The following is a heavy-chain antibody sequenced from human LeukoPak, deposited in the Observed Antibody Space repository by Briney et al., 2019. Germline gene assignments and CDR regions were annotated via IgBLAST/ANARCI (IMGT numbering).Heavy chain of an antibody. Sequence: GGSLRLSCAASGFTFSSYSMNWVRQAPGKGLEWVALIWYDGSKKFYTDSVKGRFTISRDNSKNTLYLQMNSLRAEDTAVYYCARDEAVMTTVLSDAFDIWGQATMVTVSS. CDR2: IWYDGSKK. CDR3: ARDEAVMTTVLSDAFDI. D-gene: IGHD4-17*01. CDR1: GFTFSSYS. V-gene: IGHV3-33*08. J-gene: IGHJ3*02.